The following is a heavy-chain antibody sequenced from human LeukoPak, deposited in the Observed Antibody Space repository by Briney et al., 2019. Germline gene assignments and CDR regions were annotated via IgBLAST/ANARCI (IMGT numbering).Heavy chain of an antibody. Sequence: SETLSLTCTVSGGSISSYYWSWIRQPPGKGLEWIGYIYYSGSTNYNPSLKSRVTISVDTSKNQFSLKLSSVTAADTAVYYCARGGDCSGGSCRLAVFDYWGQGTLVTVSS. V-gene: IGHV4-59*01. D-gene: IGHD2-15*01. J-gene: IGHJ4*02. CDR2: IYYSGST. CDR1: GGSISSYY. CDR3: ARGGDCSGGSCRLAVFDY.